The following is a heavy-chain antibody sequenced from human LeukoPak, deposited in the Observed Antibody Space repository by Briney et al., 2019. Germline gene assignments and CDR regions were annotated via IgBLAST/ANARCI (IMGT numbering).Heavy chain of an antibody. J-gene: IGHJ4*02. CDR1: GFTFSSYS. Sequence: PGGSLRLSCAASGFTFSSYSMNWVRQAPGKGLEWASSISSSSSYIYYADSVKGRFTISRDNAKDSLYLQMNSLRAEDTAVYYCARWGHDILPGSFDYWGQGTLVTVSS. CDR2: ISSSSSYI. CDR3: ARWGHDILPGSFDY. D-gene: IGHD3-9*01. V-gene: IGHV3-21*01.